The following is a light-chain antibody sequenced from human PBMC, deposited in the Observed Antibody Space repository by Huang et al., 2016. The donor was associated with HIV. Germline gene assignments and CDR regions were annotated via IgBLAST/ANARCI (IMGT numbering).Light chain of an antibody. J-gene: IGKJ3*01. V-gene: IGKV3-15*01. CDR1: QSVSSN. Sequence: EIVMTQSPATLSVSPGERATLSCRASQSVSSNLAWYQQKPGPAPRLLIYDTSTRATGIPARFSGSGSGTEFTLTISSLQSEDFAIYYCHQFSNLPPVFGPGTKVDIK. CDR3: HQFSNLPPV. CDR2: DTS.